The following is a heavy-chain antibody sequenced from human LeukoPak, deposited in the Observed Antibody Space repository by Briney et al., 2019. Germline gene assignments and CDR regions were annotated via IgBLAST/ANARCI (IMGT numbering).Heavy chain of an antibody. CDR2: IYSGGST. V-gene: IGHV3-66*02. Sequence: GGSLRLSRAASGFTVSSNYMSWVRQAPGKGLEWVSVIYSGGSTYYADSVKGRFTISRDNSKNTLYLQMNSLRAEDTAVYYCARDSPPYYDFWSGYYDYWGQGTLATVSS. J-gene: IGHJ4*02. CDR1: GFTVSSNY. D-gene: IGHD3-3*01. CDR3: ARDSPPYYDFWSGYYDY.